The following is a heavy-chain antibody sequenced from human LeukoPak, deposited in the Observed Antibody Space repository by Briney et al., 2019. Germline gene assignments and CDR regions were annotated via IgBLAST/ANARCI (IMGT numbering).Heavy chain of an antibody. CDR1: GFTFSSYA. CDR3: ARDLVVDTAMGFDY. V-gene: IGHV3-30*04. D-gene: IGHD5-18*01. J-gene: IGHJ4*02. CDR2: ISYDGSNK. Sequence: PGRSLRLSCAASGFTFSSYAMHWVRQAPGKGLEWVAVISYDGSNKYYADSVKGRFTISRDNSKNTLYLQMNSLRAEDTAVYYCARDLVVDTAMGFDYWGQGTLVTVSS.